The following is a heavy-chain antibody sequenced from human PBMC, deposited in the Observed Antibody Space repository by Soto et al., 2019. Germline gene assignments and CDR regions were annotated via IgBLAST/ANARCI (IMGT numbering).Heavy chain of an antibody. CDR1: GFSFTNYG. D-gene: IGHD4-17*01. Sequence: EVQLLEAGGGLVQPGGALRLSCAASGFSFTNYGMSWVRQAPGKGLEWLSAIIGNGDTAYYADSVRGRFTISRDNSKNTLYLHLDDLGAEDTAIYYCAKDYDYGASLPFDYWGQGTLVTVSS. J-gene: IGHJ4*02. CDR2: IIGNGDTA. V-gene: IGHV3-23*01. CDR3: AKDYDYGASLPFDY.